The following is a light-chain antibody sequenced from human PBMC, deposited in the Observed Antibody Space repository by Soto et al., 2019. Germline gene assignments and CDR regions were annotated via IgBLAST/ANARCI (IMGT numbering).Light chain of an antibody. J-gene: IGKJ1*01. CDR1: QSVSTY. CDR2: GAS. CDR3: KQYGSSPST. V-gene: IGKV3-20*01. Sequence: EIVMTQSPATLSVSPGERATLSCWASQSVSTYLAWYQQKPGQAHRLLIYGASNRATGIQGRFSGSGSGTDFTLTIRRLEPEDFAVYYCKQYGSSPSTFGQGTKVDIK.